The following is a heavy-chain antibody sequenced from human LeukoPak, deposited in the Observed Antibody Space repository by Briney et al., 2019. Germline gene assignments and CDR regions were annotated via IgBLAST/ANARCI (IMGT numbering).Heavy chain of an antibody. CDR3: ARGAYYYED. D-gene: IGHD3-22*01. Sequence: GGSLRLSCAASGFTFSSHSMNWVRQAPGKGLEWVSYISSSSSTIYYADSVKGRFTISRDNAKNSLYLQMNSLRAEDTAVYYCARGAYYYEDWGQGTLVTISS. CDR2: ISSSSSTI. J-gene: IGHJ4*02. V-gene: IGHV3-48*01. CDR1: GFTFSSHS.